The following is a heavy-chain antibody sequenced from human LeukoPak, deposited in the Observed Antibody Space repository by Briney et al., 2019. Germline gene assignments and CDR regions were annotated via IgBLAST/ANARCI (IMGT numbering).Heavy chain of an antibody. CDR3: TTSPGDSSGCDY. J-gene: IGHJ4*02. CDR1: GFTFSNAW. D-gene: IGHD3-22*01. Sequence: GGSLRLSCAASGFTFSNAWMSWVRQAPGKGLEWVGRIKSITDGGTTDYAAPVKGRFTISRDDSKNTLYLQMNSLKTEDTAVYYCTTSPGDSSGCDYWGQGTLVTVSS. V-gene: IGHV3-15*01. CDR2: IKSITDGGTT.